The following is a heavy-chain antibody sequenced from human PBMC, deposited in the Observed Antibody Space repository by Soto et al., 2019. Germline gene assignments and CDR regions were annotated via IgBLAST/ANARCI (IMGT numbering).Heavy chain of an antibody. J-gene: IGHJ6*02. V-gene: IGHV4-31*03. CDR2: ISYSGST. CDR1: GGSISSGGYY. D-gene: IGHD3-10*01. CDR3: ARLWFGESDDPEGYYGMDV. Sequence: SETLSLTCTVSGGSISSGGYYWSWIRQHPGTGLEWIGHISYSGSTYYNTSLKSRVTISVDTSRNQFSLIVNSVTAAYTAVYYCARLWFGESDDPEGYYGMDVWGQGTTVTVSS.